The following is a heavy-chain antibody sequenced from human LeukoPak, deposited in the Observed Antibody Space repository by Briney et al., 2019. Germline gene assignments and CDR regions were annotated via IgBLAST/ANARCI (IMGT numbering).Heavy chain of an antibody. J-gene: IGHJ5*02. V-gene: IGHV4-34*01. CDR2: INHSGST. CDR1: GGSFSGYY. CDR3: ARGRGRFDP. D-gene: IGHD3-10*01. Sequence: SETLSLTCAVYGGSFSGYYWSWIRQPPGKGLEWIGEINHSGSTNYNPSLKSRVTIPVDTSKNQFSLKLSSVTAADTAVYYCARGRGRFDPWGQGTLVTVSS.